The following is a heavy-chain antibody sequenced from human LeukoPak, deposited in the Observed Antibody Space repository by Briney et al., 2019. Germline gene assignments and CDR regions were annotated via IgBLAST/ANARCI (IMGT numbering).Heavy chain of an antibody. CDR2: IYPGDSDT. CDR3: ARHPGFDY. Sequence: PRESLTISCKGSGYRLTSYCIGWVGQMHGKGLEWMGIIYPGDSDTRYSPSFQGQVTISADKSISTAYLQWSSLKASDTAMYYCARHPGFDYWGQGTLVTVSS. J-gene: IGHJ4*02. V-gene: IGHV5-51*01. CDR1: GYRLTSYC.